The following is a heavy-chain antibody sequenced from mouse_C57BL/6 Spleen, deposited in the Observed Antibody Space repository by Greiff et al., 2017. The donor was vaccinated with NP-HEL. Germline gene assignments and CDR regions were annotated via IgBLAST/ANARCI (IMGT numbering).Heavy chain of an antibody. CDR2: ISNGGGST. Sequence: EVNVVESGGGLVQPGGSLKLSCAASGFTFSDYYMYWVRQTPEKRLEWVAYISNGGGSTYYPDTVKGRFTISRDNAKNTLYLQMSRLKSEDTAMYYCARQDYYGSSWYFDVWGTGTTVTVSS. J-gene: IGHJ1*03. CDR3: ARQDYYGSSWYFDV. D-gene: IGHD1-1*01. CDR1: GFTFSDYY. V-gene: IGHV5-12*01.